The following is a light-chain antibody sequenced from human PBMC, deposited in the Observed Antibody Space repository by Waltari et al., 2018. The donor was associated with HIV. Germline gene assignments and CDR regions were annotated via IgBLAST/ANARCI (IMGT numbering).Light chain of an antibody. Sequence: QSVLTQPASVSGSPGQSITISCTGTRGDVGGYNYVSWYQQYPGKAPKLIIYEVNNRPSGVSERFSGSKSGNTASLTISGLQAEDEADYYCSSYTSSSTLDVFGTGTEVTVL. V-gene: IGLV2-14*01. CDR1: RGDVGGYNY. CDR2: EVN. CDR3: SSYTSSSTLDV. J-gene: IGLJ1*01.